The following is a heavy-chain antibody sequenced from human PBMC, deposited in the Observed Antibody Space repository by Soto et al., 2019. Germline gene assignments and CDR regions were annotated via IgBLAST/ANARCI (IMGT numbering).Heavy chain of an antibody. CDR2: ISAYNGNT. CDR1: GYTFTSYG. CDR3: ARVTPELGGGYGADDYYYGMDV. D-gene: IGHD2-15*01. V-gene: IGHV1-18*01. J-gene: IGHJ6*02. Sequence: ASVKVSCKASGYTFTSYGISWVRQAPGQGLEWMGWISAYNGNTNYAQKLQGRVTMTTDTSTSTAYMELRSLRSDDTAVYYCARVTPELGGGYGADDYYYGMDVWGQGTTVTVSS.